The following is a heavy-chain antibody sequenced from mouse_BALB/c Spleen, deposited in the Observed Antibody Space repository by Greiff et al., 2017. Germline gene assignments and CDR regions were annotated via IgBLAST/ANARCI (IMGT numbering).Heavy chain of an antibody. CDR2: ISYDGSN. Sequence: ESGPGLVKPSQSLSLTCSVTGYSITSGYYWNWIRQFPGNKLEWMGYISYDGSNNYNPSLKNRISITRDTSKNQFFLKLNSVTTEDTATYYCARDDYGSSPYAMDYWGQGTSVTVSS. CDR3: ARDDYGSSPYAMDY. V-gene: IGHV3-6*02. D-gene: IGHD1-1*01. CDR1: GYSITSGYY. J-gene: IGHJ4*01.